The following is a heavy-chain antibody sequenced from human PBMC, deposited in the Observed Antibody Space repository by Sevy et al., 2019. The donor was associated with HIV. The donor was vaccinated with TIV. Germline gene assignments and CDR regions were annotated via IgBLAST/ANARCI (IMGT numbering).Heavy chain of an antibody. Sequence: GGSLRLSCAVSGXXFNNAWMNWVRQAPGTGLQWVGLIKSKIDGETTDYAAPVKGRFTISRDDSKNTLYLQMNSLKIEDTAVYYCATAPGYYDSAPXDXXXXGTLVTVSS. J-gene: IGHJ4*02. CDR2: IKSKIDGETT. D-gene: IGHD3-22*01. CDR3: ATAPGYYDSAPXDX. V-gene: IGHV3-15*01. CDR1: GXXFNNAW.